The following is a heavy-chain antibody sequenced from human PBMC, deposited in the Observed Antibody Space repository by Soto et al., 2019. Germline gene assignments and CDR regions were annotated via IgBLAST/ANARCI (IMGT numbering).Heavy chain of an antibody. CDR3: GAARGDLYYMDV. J-gene: IGHJ6*03. Sequence: TSETLSLTCTVSGGSISSYYWSWIRQPPGKGLEWIGYIYYSGSTNYNPSLKSRVTISVDTSKNQFSLKLSSVTAADTAVYYCGAARGDLYYMDVWGKGTTVTVSS. CDR2: IYYSGST. V-gene: IGHV4-59*01. CDR1: GGSISSYY. D-gene: IGHD3-10*01.